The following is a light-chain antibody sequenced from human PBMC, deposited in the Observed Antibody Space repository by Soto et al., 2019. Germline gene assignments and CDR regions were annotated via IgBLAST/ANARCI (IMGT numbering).Light chain of an antibody. V-gene: IGLV2-14*01. Sequence: QSALTQPASVSGSPGQSVTISCTGTSSDVGGYNYVSWYQQHPGKAPKLMIYEVSNRPSGVSNRFFGSKSGNTASLTVSGILDEDEADYYCISYTSSSTWVFGGGTKVTVL. CDR3: ISYTSSSTWV. J-gene: IGLJ3*02. CDR1: SSDVGGYNY. CDR2: EVS.